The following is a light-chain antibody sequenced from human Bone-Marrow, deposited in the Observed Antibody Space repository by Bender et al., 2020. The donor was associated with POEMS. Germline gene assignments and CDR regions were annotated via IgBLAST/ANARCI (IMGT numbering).Light chain of an antibody. Sequence: QSALTQPPSASGSPGQSVTISCTGASSDVGGYNYVSWYQQHPGKAPKFMIYEVSERPSGVPDRFSGSKSGNTASLTVSGLQAEDEADYYCSSAAGGNKFVFGGGTKLTVL. V-gene: IGLV2-8*01. J-gene: IGLJ2*01. CDR3: SSAAGGNKFV. CDR1: SSDVGGYNY. CDR2: EVS.